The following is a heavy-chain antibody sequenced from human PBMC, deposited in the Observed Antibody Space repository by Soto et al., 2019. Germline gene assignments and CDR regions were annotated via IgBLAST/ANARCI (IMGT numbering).Heavy chain of an antibody. CDR1: GDSVSSNRAA. J-gene: IGHJ4*02. CDR2: TYYRSKWYN. Sequence: PSQTLSLTCAISGDSVSSNRAAWNWIRQSPSRGLEWLGRTYYRSKWYNDYAVSVKSRITINPDTSHNQFSLQLNSVTPEDTAVYFCAKVQGDYGDNLLPNWGQGTLVTVSS. V-gene: IGHV6-1*01. CDR3: AKVQGDYGDNLLPN. D-gene: IGHD4-17*01.